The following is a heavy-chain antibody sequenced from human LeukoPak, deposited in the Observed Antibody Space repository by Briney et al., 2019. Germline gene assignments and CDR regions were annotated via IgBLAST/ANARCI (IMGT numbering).Heavy chain of an antibody. V-gene: IGHV3-30*02. Sequence: GGSLRLSCAASGFTFSSYGMHWVRQAPGKGLEWVAFIRYDGSNKYYADSVKGRFTISRDNSKNTLYLQMNSLRAEDTAVYYCAKDKERESDFYYYMDVWGKGTTVTVSS. CDR2: IRYDGSNK. CDR1: GFTFSSYG. J-gene: IGHJ6*03. CDR3: AKDKERESDFYYYMDV.